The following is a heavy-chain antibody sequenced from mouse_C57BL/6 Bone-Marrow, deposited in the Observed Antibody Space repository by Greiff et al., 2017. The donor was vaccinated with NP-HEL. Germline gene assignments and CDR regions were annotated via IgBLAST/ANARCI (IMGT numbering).Heavy chain of an antibody. CDR1: GFTFTDYY. J-gene: IGHJ1*03. V-gene: IGHV7-3*01. Sequence: DVQLVESGGGLVQPGGSLSLSCAASGFTFTDYYMSWVRQPPGKALEWLGFIRNKANGYTTEYSASVKGRFTISRDNSQSILYLQMNALRAEDSATYYCAIGGYGSSHYWYFDVWGTGTTVTVSS. D-gene: IGHD1-1*01. CDR3: AIGGYGSSHYWYFDV. CDR2: IRNKANGYTT.